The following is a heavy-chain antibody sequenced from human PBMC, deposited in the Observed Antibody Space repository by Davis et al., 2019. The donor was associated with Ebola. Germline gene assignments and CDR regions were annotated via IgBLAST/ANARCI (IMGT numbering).Heavy chain of an antibody. CDR2: IRSKANSYAT. Sequence: GESLKISCAASGFTFSGSAMHWVRQASGKGLEWVGRIRSKANSYATAYAASVKGRFTISRDDSKNTAYLQMNSLKTEDTAVYYCTSLIAVAGNYYYYGMDVWGQGTTVTVSS. J-gene: IGHJ6*02. V-gene: IGHV3-73*01. CDR3: TSLIAVAGNYYYYGMDV. CDR1: GFTFSGSA. D-gene: IGHD6-19*01.